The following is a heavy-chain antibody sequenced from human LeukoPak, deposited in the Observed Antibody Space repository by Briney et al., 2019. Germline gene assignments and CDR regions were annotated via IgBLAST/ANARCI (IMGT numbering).Heavy chain of an antibody. V-gene: IGHV1-18*01. CDR2: ISTYNGNT. J-gene: IGHJ4*02. CDR1: GYTFTSYG. D-gene: IGHD7-27*01. CDR3: ARDYRTGFDY. Sequence: ASVKVPCKASGYTFTSYGISWVRQAPGQGLEWLGWISTYNGNTHYAQKLQGRVTMTTDTSTTTAYMELRSLRSDDTAVYYCARDYRTGFDYWGQGTLVTVSS.